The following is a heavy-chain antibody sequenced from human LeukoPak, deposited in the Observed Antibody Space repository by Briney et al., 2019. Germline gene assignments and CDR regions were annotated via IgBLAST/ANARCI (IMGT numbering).Heavy chain of an antibody. CDR1: GFNFYSYA. CDR2: ISNYGHKT. V-gene: IGHV3-23*01. CDR3: VRNAASDFYYYMGV. D-gene: IGHD6-25*01. Sequence: GGSLRLSCVASGFNFYSYAMGWVRQSPGRGLECVSAISNYGHKTSYTDCVRGRFTISRDNSKNTVYLQMSSLRAEDTGIYYCVRNAASDFYYYMGVWGRGTTPIVS. J-gene: IGHJ6*03.